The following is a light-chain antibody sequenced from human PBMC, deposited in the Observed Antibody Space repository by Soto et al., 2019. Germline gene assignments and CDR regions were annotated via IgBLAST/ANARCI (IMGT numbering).Light chain of an antibody. CDR1: QGINNY. J-gene: IGKJ4*01. CDR2: AIS. Sequence: DIQMTQSPSAMSASVGYRVTITCRASQGINNYLAWFQQKPGKVPKRLIYAISSLQSGFPSRFSGSGSGTEFTLTLSSLQHEDFATYYCRQHTSYPLTFGRGTKLES. CDR3: RQHTSYPLT. V-gene: IGKV1-17*03.